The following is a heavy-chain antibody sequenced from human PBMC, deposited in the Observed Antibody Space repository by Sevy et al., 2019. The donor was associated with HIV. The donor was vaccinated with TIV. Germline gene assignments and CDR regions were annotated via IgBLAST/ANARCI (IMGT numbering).Heavy chain of an antibody. V-gene: IGHV3-21*04. Sequence: GGSLRLSCAASGFIFSNYNMHWVRQAPGKGLQWVSSISSSSNDIYYADSLKGRFTISRDNAKNSLYLQMNSLRTEDTALYYCAGGRYDSSGSFDALDIWGQGTMVTVSS. CDR3: AGGRYDSSGSFDALDI. D-gene: IGHD3-22*01. CDR2: ISSSSNDI. J-gene: IGHJ3*02. CDR1: GFIFSNYN.